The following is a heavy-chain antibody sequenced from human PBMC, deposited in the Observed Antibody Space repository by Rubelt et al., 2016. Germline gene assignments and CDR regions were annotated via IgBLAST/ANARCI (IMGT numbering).Heavy chain of an antibody. Sequence: QVQLVQSGAEVKKPGSSVKVSCKASGGTFSSYAISWVRQAPGQGLEWMGGLIPIFGTANYAQKFQGRVPITADKSTSTAYMELSSLRSEDTAVYYCASPPYDILTGYDYYYGMDVWGQGTTVTVSS. CDR1: GGTFSSYA. V-gene: IGHV1-69*06. D-gene: IGHD3-9*01. J-gene: IGHJ6*02. CDR3: ASPPYDILTGYDYYYGMDV. CDR2: LIPIFGTA.